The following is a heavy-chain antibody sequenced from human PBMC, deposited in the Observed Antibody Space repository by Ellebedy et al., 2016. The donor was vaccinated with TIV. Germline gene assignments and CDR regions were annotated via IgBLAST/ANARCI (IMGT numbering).Heavy chain of an antibody. CDR3: AKVGRVITFGRVITQYYFDF. CDR2: ISHSGYST. D-gene: IGHD3-16*02. J-gene: IGHJ4*02. V-gene: IGHV3-23*01. CDR1: GFTFSNYA. Sequence: GGSLRLSXAASGFTFSNYAMSWVRQAPGKGLEWVSAISHSGYSTYYADSVKGRFTISRDKSKNTLHLQMNSLRAEDTAVYYCAKVGRVITFGRVITQYYFDFWGQGTLVTVSS.